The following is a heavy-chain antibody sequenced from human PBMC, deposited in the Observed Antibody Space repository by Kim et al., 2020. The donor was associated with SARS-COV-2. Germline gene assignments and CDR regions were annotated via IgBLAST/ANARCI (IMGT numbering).Heavy chain of an antibody. CDR2: IIPIFGTA. CDR3: ATHYYDSSGYYATNWYFDL. D-gene: IGHD3-22*01. Sequence: SVKVSCKASGGTFSSYAISWVRQAPGQGLEWMGGIIPIFGTANYAQKFQGRVTITADESTSTAYMELSSLRSEDTAVYYCATHYYDSSGYYATNWYFDLWGRGTLVTVSS. CDR1: GGTFSSYA. V-gene: IGHV1-69*13. J-gene: IGHJ2*01.